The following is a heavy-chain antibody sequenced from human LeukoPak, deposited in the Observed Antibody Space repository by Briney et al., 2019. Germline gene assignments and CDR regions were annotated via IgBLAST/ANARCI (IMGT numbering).Heavy chain of an antibody. D-gene: IGHD5-12*01. CDR1: GGSITGYY. V-gene: IGHV4-59*08. J-gene: IGHJ4*02. CDR3: ARQGGVATTFDY. Sequence: SETLSLTCTVSGGSITGYYWNWIRQPPGKGLEWIGYIYYSGSTNYNPSLKSRVTISVDTSENQFSLKLNSVTAADTAVYYCARQGGVATTFDYWGQGTLVTVSS. CDR2: IYYSGST.